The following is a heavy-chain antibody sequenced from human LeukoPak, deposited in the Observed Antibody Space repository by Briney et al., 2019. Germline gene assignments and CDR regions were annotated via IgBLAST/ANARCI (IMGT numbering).Heavy chain of an antibody. CDR3: AREGGRCSSICCYRNYYYYYMDV. CDR1: GGSISSGDYY. CDR2: MYYSGST. Sequence: PSETLSLTCTVSGGSISSGDYYWRWIRQPPGKGLEWIAYMYYSGSTYYNPSLKSRVTMSVDTSKNQFSLKLSSVTAADTAVYSCAREGGRCSSICCYRNYYYYYMDVWGKGTTVTVSS. D-gene: IGHD2-2*01. V-gene: IGHV4-30-4*01. J-gene: IGHJ6*03.